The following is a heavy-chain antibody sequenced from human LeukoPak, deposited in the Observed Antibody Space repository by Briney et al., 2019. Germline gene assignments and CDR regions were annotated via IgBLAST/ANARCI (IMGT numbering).Heavy chain of an antibody. CDR2: INHSGST. Sequence: ETLSLTCAVYGGSFSCYYWSWIRQPPGKGLEWIGEINHSGSTNYNPSLKSRVTISVDTSKNQFSLKLSSVTAADTAVYYCASLWPYQLSAFDIWGQGTMVTVSS. CDR1: GGSFSCYY. V-gene: IGHV4-34*01. CDR3: ASLWPYQLSAFDI. J-gene: IGHJ3*02. D-gene: IGHD2-2*01.